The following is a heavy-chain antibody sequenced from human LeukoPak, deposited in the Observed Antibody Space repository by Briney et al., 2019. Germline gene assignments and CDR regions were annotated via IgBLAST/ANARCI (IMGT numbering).Heavy chain of an antibody. Sequence: SETLSLTCTVSGGSISSYYWSWIRQPAGKGLEWIGRIYSSWSTNYNPSLQTRVTMSVDTSKNQFSLKLSSVTAADTAVYYCARGIYCSGNSCYYYYYYMDVWGKGTTVTVSS. J-gene: IGHJ6*03. CDR2: IYSSWST. CDR1: GGSISSYY. D-gene: IGHD2-2*01. V-gene: IGHV4-4*07. CDR3: ARGIYCSGNSCYYYYYYMDV.